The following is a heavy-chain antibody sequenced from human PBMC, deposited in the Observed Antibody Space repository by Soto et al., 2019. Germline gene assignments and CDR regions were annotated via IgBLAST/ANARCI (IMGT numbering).Heavy chain of an antibody. CDR2: IYWDDDK. J-gene: IGHJ5*02. V-gene: IGHV2-5*02. CDR1: GFSLSTSGVG. D-gene: IGHD4-17*01. CDR3: AHIPSDYGDAPALDP. Sequence: QITLKESGPTLVKPTQTLTLTCTFSGFSLSTSGVGVGWIRQHPGKALEWLALIYWDDDKRYSPSLKSRLTISKDNSKNQVVLTRTNMDPVDTATYYCAHIPSDYGDAPALDPWGQGTLVTVSS.